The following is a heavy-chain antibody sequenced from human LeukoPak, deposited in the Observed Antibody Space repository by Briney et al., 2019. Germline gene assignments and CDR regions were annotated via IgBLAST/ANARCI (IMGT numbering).Heavy chain of an antibody. CDR1: GGTFSSYA. V-gene: IGHV1-69*13. J-gene: IGHJ4*02. CDR2: IIPIFGTA. CDR3: ARGRRYYYYDSSGSFYDY. D-gene: IGHD3-22*01. Sequence: SVKVSCKASGGTFSSYAISWVRQAPGQGLEWMGGIIPIFGTANYAQKFQGRVTITADESTSTAYMELSSLRSGDTAVYYCARGRRYYYYDSSGSFYDYWGQGTLVTVSS.